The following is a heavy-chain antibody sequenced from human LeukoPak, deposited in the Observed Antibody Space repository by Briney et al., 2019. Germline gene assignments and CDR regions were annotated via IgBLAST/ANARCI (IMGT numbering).Heavy chain of an antibody. V-gene: IGHV3-15*01. CDR1: GFTFTNAY. Sequence: PGGSLRLSCAASGFTFTNAYMSWVRQAPGKGLEWVGRIKNKGDGGTTDYGAPVKGRFTMSRDDSKNTLSLQMNSLKTEDTAVYYCTTDAGYDSRWYNWWGQGTLVTVSS. D-gene: IGHD6-13*01. CDR3: TTDAGYDSRWYNW. J-gene: IGHJ4*02. CDR2: IKNKGDGGTT.